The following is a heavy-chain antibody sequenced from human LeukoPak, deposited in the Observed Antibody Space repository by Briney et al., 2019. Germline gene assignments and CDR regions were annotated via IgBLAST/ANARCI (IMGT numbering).Heavy chain of an antibody. Sequence: WEPLSLTCAVYGGSFSGYYWSWIRQPPGKGLEWIGEINHSGSTNYNPSFKSRVTISVDTSKSQFSLKLSSVTAADTAVYYCARGGVVVTAILGYWGQRTLVTVSS. CDR2: INHSGST. CDR3: ARGGVVVTAILGY. D-gene: IGHD2-21*02. J-gene: IGHJ4*02. V-gene: IGHV4-34*01. CDR1: GGSFSGYY.